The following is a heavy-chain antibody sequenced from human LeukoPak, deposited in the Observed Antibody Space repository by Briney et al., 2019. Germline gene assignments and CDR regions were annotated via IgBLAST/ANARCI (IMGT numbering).Heavy chain of an antibody. CDR2: ISWNSGSI. V-gene: IGHV3-9*01. J-gene: IGHJ3*02. Sequence: GGSLRLSCAASGFTFSSYWMHWVRQAPGKGLEWVSGISWNSGSIGYADSVKGRFTISRDNAKNSLYLQMNSLRAEDTALYYCAKDRDYYGSDAFDIWGQGTMVTVSS. D-gene: IGHD3-10*01. CDR1: GFTFSSYW. CDR3: AKDRDYYGSDAFDI.